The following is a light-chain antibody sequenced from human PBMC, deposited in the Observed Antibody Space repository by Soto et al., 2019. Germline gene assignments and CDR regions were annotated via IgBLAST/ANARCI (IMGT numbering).Light chain of an antibody. J-gene: IGLJ1*01. CDR2: ANG. CDR1: SSNVGADYD. Sequence: QSLMTPPPSVSSAPGQMLTICSTGSSSNVGADYDVHWYQQLPGTADKLLIYANGNRPSGVPHRFFGSKSGISASLLITGLQAADEADYYCQSYESSSLSGFVFGSGTKVTVL. V-gene: IGLV1-40*01. CDR3: QSYESSSLSGFV.